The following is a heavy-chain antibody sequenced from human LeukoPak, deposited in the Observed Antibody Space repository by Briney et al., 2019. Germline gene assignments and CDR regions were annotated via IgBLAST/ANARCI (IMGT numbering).Heavy chain of an antibody. V-gene: IGHV3-48*03. CDR1: GFTFSNYE. Sequence: GGSLRLSCAASGFTFSNYEMHWVRQAPGKGLEWVSYISSSGSDIYYADSVKGRFTISRDNSKSTLCIQMNSLRAEDTAVYYCARAKPKNMVRGLIMRRESRYYFDYWGQGTLVTVSS. J-gene: IGHJ4*02. CDR2: ISSSGSDI. D-gene: IGHD3-10*01. CDR3: ARAKPKNMVRGLIMRRESRYYFDY.